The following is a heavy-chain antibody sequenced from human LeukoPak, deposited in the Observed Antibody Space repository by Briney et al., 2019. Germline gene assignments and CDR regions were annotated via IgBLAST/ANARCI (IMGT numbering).Heavy chain of an antibody. CDR1: GYSISSGYY. J-gene: IGHJ4*02. CDR3: ASFSGSYSDY. Sequence: SQTLSLTCTVSGYSISSGYYWGWIRQPPGKGLEWIGSIYYSGSTYYNPSLKSRVTISVDTSKNQFSLKLSSVTAADTAVYYCASFSGSYSDYWGQGTLVTVSS. V-gene: IGHV4-38-2*02. CDR2: IYYSGST. D-gene: IGHD1-26*01.